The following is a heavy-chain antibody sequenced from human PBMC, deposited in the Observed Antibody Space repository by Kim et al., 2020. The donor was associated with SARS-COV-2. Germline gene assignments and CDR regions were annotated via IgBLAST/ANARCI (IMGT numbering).Heavy chain of an antibody. J-gene: IGHJ5*02. CDR1: GYSFTSYW. D-gene: IGHD3-10*01. Sequence: GESLKISCKGSGYSFTSYWIGWVRQMPGKGLEWMGIIYPGESDTRYSPSFQGQVTISADKSISTAYLQWSSLKASDTAMYYCARGGFGELITNWFDPWGQGTLVTVSS. V-gene: IGHV5-51*01. CDR3: ARGGFGELITNWFDP. CDR2: IYPGESDT.